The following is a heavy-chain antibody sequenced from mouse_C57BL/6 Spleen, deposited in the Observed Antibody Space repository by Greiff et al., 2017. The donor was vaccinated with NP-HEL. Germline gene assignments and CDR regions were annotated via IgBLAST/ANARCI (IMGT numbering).Heavy chain of an antibody. CDR2: INPETGGT. Sequence: QVHVKQSGAELVRPGASVTLSCKASGYTFTDYEMHWVKQTPVHGLEWIGAINPETGGTAYNQKFKGKAILTADKSSSTAYMELRSLTSEDSAVYYCTRRWAYYFDYWGQGTTLTVSS. CDR3: TRRWAYYFDY. V-gene: IGHV1-15*01. D-gene: IGHD1-1*02. CDR1: GYTFTDYE. J-gene: IGHJ2*01.